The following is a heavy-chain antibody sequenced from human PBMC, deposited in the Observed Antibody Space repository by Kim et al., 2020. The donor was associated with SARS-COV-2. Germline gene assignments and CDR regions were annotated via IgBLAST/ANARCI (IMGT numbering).Heavy chain of an antibody. Sequence: YADSVEGRFTVSRDNSKSTLYLQMNNLRAEDTAVYYCAKRRGDSIRDAFDIWGQGTMVTVSS. CDR3: AKRRGDSIRDAFDI. V-gene: IGHV3-23*01. D-gene: IGHD7-27*01. J-gene: IGHJ3*02.